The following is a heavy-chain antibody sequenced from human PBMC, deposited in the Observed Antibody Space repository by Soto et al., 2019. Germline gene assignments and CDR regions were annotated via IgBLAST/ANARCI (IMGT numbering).Heavy chain of an antibody. CDR1: GFTFSSYG. Sequence: PGGSLRLSCAASGFTFSSYGMHWVRQAPGKGLEWVSSIRGSDGSTYYADSVKGRFTISRDSSRNTLYLQMNSLRAEDTAVYYCAKPKTSSGWHSDFDYWGQGTLVTVSS. CDR3: AKPKTSSGWHSDFDY. J-gene: IGHJ4*02. V-gene: IGHV3-23*01. CDR2: IRGSDGST. D-gene: IGHD6-19*01.